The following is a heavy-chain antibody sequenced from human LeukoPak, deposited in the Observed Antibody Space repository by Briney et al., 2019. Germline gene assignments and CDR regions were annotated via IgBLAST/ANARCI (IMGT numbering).Heavy chain of an antibody. Sequence: SETLSLTCAVYGGSFSGYSWSWIRQPPGKGLEWIGNIYDSGSANYNPSLKSRVVISVDTSKNQFSLNLTPVTAADTAVYYCARVGVDYSGNVLKYFFDYWGQGTLVTVSS. D-gene: IGHD4-23*01. CDR1: GGSFSGYS. CDR3: ARVGVDYSGNVLKYFFDY. V-gene: IGHV4-59*01. J-gene: IGHJ4*02. CDR2: IYDSGSA.